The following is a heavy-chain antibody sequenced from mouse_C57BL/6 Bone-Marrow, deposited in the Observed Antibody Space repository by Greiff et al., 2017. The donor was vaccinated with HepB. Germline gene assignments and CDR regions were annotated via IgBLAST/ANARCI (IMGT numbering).Heavy chain of an antibody. J-gene: IGHJ1*03. CDR1: GFTFSDYY. V-gene: IGHV5-12*01. CDR3: ARRVTTVVAPLGFDV. D-gene: IGHD1-1*01. CDR2: ISNGGGST. Sequence: DVKLVESGGGLVQPGGSLKLSCAASGFTFSDYYMYWVRQTPEKRLEWVADISNGGGSTYYPDTVKGRFTISRDNAKNTLYLQMSRLKSEDTAMYYCARRVTTVVAPLGFDVWGTGTTVTVSS.